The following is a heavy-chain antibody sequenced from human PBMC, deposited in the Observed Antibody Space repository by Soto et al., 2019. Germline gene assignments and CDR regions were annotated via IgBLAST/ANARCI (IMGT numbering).Heavy chain of an antibody. Sequence: QVQLVQSGAEVKKPGSSVKVSCKASGGTFSSSAFSWVRQAPGQGLEWMGGIMPIFRTPDYAQKFQGRVTITADESTCTAYMELSSLRFEDTGVYYCAGDKDRQQLGGNYYYIMDVWGQGTTVTVSS. CDR1: GGTFSSSA. CDR2: IMPIFRTP. J-gene: IGHJ6*02. D-gene: IGHD1-1*01. CDR3: AGDKDRQQLGGNYYYIMDV. V-gene: IGHV1-69*12.